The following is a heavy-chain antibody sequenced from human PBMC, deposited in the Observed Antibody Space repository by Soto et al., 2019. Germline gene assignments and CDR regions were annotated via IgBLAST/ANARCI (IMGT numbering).Heavy chain of an antibody. CDR2: IYPNGNT. V-gene: IGHV4-59*01. D-gene: IGHD3-10*01. CDR1: GGSIRSYY. J-gene: IGHJ6*02. CDR3: ARLYYVSGRPLMDV. Sequence: SETLSLTCAVSGGSIRSYYWTWVRQPPGKGLEWIGYIYPNGNTKYNPSLKSRVTISVDTPRNQFSLKVGSVNAADTAVYYCARLYYVSGRPLMDVWGQGTTVTVSS.